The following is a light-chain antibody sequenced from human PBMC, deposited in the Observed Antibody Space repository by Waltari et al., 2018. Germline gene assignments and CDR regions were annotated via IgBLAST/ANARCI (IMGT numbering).Light chain of an antibody. CDR2: DAS. CDR1: QSVGTY. V-gene: IGKV3-11*01. CDR3: QQRSSWTPHT. J-gene: IGKJ2*01. Sequence: EIVLTQSPATLSLSPGETATLSCRASQSVGTYLAWYQPKPGQAPRLLIYDASNRATGIPDRFRGSGSGTDFTLTISSLEPEDFALYYCQQRSSWTPHTFGQGARLEIK.